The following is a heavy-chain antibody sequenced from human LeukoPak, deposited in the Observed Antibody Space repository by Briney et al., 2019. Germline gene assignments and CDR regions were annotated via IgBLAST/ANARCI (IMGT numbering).Heavy chain of an antibody. J-gene: IGHJ4*02. V-gene: IGHV3-23*01. CDR3: ARHNYGDYEYYFDY. CDR1: GFTFSSYA. CDR2: ISGSGGST. Sequence: GGSLRVSCAASGFTFSSYAMSWVRQAPGNGLEWVSAISGSGGSTYYADSVKGRFTISRDNSKNTLYLQMNSLRAEDTAVYYCARHNYGDYEYYFDYWGQGTLVTVSS. D-gene: IGHD4-17*01.